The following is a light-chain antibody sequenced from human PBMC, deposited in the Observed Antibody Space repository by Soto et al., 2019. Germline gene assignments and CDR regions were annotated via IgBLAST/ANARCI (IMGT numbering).Light chain of an antibody. CDR2: SND. CDR3: EAWDDSRCGAV. Sequence: QSVLTQPPSASGTPGQGVTISCSGSSSNIGTNTVNWYKQLPGTAPTLLIYSNDLRPSGVPDRFSGSRSGTSASLAISGLQSEDEADYYCEAWDDSRCGAVFGGGTKVTVL. CDR1: SSNIGTNT. V-gene: IGLV1-44*01. J-gene: IGLJ2*01.